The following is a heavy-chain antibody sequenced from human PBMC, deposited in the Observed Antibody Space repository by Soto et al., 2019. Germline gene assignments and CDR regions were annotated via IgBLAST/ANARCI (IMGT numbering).Heavy chain of an antibody. CDR2: IWYDGSNK. D-gene: IGHD2-2*01. Sequence: QVQLVESGGGVVQPGRSLRLSCAASGFTFSSYGMHWVRQAPGKGLEWVAVIWYDGSNKYYADSVKGRFTISRDNSKNTLCLHMNSLRAEDTAVYYCARRDIVVGRVDYWGQGTLVTVSS. CDR3: ARRDIVVGRVDY. J-gene: IGHJ4*02. CDR1: GFTFSSYG. V-gene: IGHV3-33*01.